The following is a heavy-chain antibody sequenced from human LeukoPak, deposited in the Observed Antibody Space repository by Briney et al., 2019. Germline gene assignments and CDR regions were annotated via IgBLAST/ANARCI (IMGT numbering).Heavy chain of an antibody. Sequence: GGSLRLSCVASGFTFSSYEMNWVRQAPGKGLEWVSYISSSGSTIYYADSVKGRFTISRDNAKNSLYLQMNSLRAEDTAVYYCARRAYGSGSYFFDYWGQGTLVTVSS. V-gene: IGHV3-48*03. CDR3: ARRAYGSGSYFFDY. CDR1: GFTFSSYE. D-gene: IGHD3-10*01. J-gene: IGHJ4*02. CDR2: ISSSGSTI.